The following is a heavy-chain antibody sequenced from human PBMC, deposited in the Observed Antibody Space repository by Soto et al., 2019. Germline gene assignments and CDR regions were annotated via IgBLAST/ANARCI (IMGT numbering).Heavy chain of an antibody. D-gene: IGHD6-19*01. CDR2: IFSNGEK. J-gene: IGHJ4*02. V-gene: IGHV2-26*01. CDR3: ARQIAVAGTKYLDY. CDR1: GFSLSDVTMS. Sequence: QVTLKESCPVLVKPTETLTLTCTVSGFSLSDVTMSVSWIRQPPGKALEWLAHIFSNGEKSHSTSLRSRLTISKDTSKSQVVLTMTNMDPVDTAAFYCARQIAVAGTKYLDYWGQGTLVTVSS.